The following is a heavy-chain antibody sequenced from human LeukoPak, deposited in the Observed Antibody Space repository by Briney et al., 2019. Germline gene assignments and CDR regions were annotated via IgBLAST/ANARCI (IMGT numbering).Heavy chain of an antibody. J-gene: IGHJ2*01. Sequence: SETLSLTCTVSGDSISNGIYFWGWIRQPPGKGLEWIGTIYFSGRTYYSPSIKSRVTMSVDTSKNQFSLKLSSVTAADTAAYYCTRQRGSGHWYFDLWGRGTRVIVSS. D-gene: IGHD6-19*01. CDR2: IYFSGRT. V-gene: IGHV4-39*01. CDR3: TRQRGSGHWYFDL. CDR1: GDSISNGIYF.